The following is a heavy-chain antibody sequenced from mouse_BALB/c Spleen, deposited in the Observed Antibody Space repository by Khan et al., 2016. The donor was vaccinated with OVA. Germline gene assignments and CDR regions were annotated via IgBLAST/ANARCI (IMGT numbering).Heavy chain of an antibody. D-gene: IGHD1-3*01. CDR3: VRGSGESRFAY. Sequence: QVQLKESGAELVRPGVSVKISCKGSGYTFTDFVMHWVKQSHAKSLEWIGVISTYYGETTHNQKFKGKATMTVDKSSSTAFMELARLTSEDSAIDYCVRGSGESRFAYWGQGTLVTVAA. CDR1: GYTFTDFV. V-gene: IGHV1S137*01. CDR2: ISTYYGET. J-gene: IGHJ3*01.